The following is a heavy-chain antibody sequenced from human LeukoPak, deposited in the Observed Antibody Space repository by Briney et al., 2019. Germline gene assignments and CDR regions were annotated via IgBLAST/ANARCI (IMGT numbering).Heavy chain of an antibody. CDR3: ARGSGYDFSIDY. J-gene: IGHJ4*02. CDR2: IIPIFGTA. CDR1: GYALTELS. V-gene: IGHV1-69*13. Sequence: ASVKVSCKVSGYALTELSMHWVRQAPGQGLEWMGGIIPIFGTANYAQKFQGRVTITADESTSTAYMELSSLRSEDTAVYYCARGSGYDFSIDYWGQGTLVTVSS. D-gene: IGHD3-3*01.